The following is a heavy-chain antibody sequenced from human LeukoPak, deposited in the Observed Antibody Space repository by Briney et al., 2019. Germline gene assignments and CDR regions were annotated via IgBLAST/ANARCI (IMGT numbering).Heavy chain of an antibody. CDR3: ARDLRGKGDAFDI. CDR2: IKQDGSEK. Sequence: GGSLRLSCAGSGFTFSWHWMRWVRQAPGKGLEWVANIKQDGSEKYYVDSVKGRFTISRDNAKNSLYLQMNSLRAEDTAVYYCARDLRGKGDAFDICGQGTMVTVSS. J-gene: IGHJ3*02. CDR1: GFTFSWHW. V-gene: IGHV3-7*04.